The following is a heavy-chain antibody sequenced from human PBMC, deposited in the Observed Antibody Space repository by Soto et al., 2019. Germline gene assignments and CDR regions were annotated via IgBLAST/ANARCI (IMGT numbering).Heavy chain of an antibody. J-gene: IGHJ1*01. CDR2: IYYSGST. CDR1: GGSISSGGYY. D-gene: IGHD4-17*01. V-gene: IGHV4-31*03. CDR3: ARVHDYGALDPYSHH. Sequence: SEPLSLTCTFSGGSISSGGYYWSWIRQHPGKGLEWIGYIYYSGSTYYNPSLKSRVTISVDTSKNQFSLKLSSVTAADTAVYYCARVHDYGALDPYSHHWGQGTLVTVSS.